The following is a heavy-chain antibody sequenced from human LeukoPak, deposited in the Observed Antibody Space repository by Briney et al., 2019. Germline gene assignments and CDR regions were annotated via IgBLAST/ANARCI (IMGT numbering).Heavy chain of an antibody. V-gene: IGHV3-30*18. CDR3: AKDLAVAGAVDY. Sequence: GQSLRLSCAASGFTFSTYGMHWVRQAPGKGLDWMAVVSYYESSTYYTKSVKGRFTISRDNSKTPLYLQMNSLRAEDTAVYYCAKDLAVAGAVDYWGQGTLVTVSS. J-gene: IGHJ4*02. D-gene: IGHD6-19*01. CDR2: VSYYESST. CDR1: GFTFSTYG.